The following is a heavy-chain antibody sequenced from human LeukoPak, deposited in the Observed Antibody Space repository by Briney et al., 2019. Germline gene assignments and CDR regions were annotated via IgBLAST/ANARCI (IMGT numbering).Heavy chain of an antibody. CDR1: GFTFSSYA. CDR3: ARGSYYEWFDP. V-gene: IGHV3-48*03. CDR2: ISSSGSTI. J-gene: IGHJ5*02. D-gene: IGHD1-26*01. Sequence: GGSLRLSCAASGFTFSSYAMSWVRQAPGKGLEWVSYISSSGSTIYYADSVKGRFTISRDNATNSLYLQMNSLRAEDTAVYYCARGSYYEWFDPWGQGTLVTVSS.